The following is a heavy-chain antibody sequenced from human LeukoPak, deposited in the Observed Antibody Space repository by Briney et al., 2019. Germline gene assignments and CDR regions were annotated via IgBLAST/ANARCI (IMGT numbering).Heavy chain of an antibody. D-gene: IGHD3-22*01. CDR1: GFTISSYY. J-gene: IGHJ1*01. Sequence: AGSLTLTCAASGFTISSYYLSCVRQEPGKGLEWVSSISSRSSNIYYTDSVKGRFTISRDNAKNSLYLQMNSLRAEDTAVYYCARASVSSGYYSYFDHWGQGTLVTVSS. CDR3: ARASVSSGYYSYFDH. V-gene: IGHV3-21*01. CDR2: ISSRSSNI.